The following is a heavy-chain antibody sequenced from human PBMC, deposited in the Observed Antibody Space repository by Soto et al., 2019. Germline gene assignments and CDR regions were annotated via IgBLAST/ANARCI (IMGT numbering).Heavy chain of an antibody. D-gene: IGHD3-16*01. CDR3: AKMAGLGDPPGGDS. Sequence: EVQLLESGGGLVQPGGSLRLSCGASGFTFSNYAMTWVRQAPGKGLEWVSTISGRGDNTYYADSVRGRFTISRDNSQNTLYLQMFALRADDTAVYHCAKMAGLGDPPGGDSWGQGTLVTISS. J-gene: IGHJ4*02. V-gene: IGHV3-23*01. CDR1: GFTFSNYA. CDR2: ISGRGDNT.